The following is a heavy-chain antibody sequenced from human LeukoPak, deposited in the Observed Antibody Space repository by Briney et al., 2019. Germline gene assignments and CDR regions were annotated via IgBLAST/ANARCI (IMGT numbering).Heavy chain of an antibody. CDR2: MNPNTGNT. V-gene: IGHV1-8*02. CDR1: GYTFTSYD. Sequence: ASVKASCKASGYTFTSYDINWVQQASGQGLEWMGWMNPNTGNTGYAQKFQGRVTMTRDTSISTAYMELSRLRSDDTAVYYCARAGRVWFGELVLGRRSNWFDPWGQGTLVTVSS. CDR3: ARAGRVWFGELVLGRRSNWFDP. D-gene: IGHD3-10*01. J-gene: IGHJ5*02.